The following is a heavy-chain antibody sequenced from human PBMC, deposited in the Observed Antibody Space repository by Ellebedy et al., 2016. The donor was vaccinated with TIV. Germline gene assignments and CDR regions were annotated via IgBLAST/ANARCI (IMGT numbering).Heavy chain of an antibody. CDR1: GGSISSSSYY. CDR2: INHSGST. V-gene: IGHV4-39*07. D-gene: IGHD1-7*01. Sequence: SETLSLTCTVSGGSISSSSYYWGWIRQPPGKGLEWIGEINHSGSTNYNPSLKSRVTISVDTSKNQFSLKLSSVTAADTAVYYCATTGQRFGITGTMPFDYWGQGTLVTVSS. J-gene: IGHJ4*02. CDR3: ATTGQRFGITGTMPFDY.